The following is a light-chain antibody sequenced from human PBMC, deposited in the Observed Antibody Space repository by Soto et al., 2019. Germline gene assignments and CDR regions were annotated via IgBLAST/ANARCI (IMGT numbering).Light chain of an antibody. J-gene: IGKJ1*01. V-gene: IGKV1-5*03. CDR1: QSISSW. CDR3: QQYNSLWT. CDR2: KAS. Sequence: DIQMTQYPSTLSASVGDRVTITCRASQSISSWLAWYQQKPGKAPKLLSYKASSLESGVPSRFSGSGSGTEFTLTISSLQPDDFATYYCQQYNSLWTFGQGTKVEIK.